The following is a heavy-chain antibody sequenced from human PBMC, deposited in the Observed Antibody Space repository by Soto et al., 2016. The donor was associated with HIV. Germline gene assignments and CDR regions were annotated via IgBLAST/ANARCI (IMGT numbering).Heavy chain of an antibody. V-gene: IGHV3-23*01. CDR2: ISLNGGST. CDR3: AKFRAAVADTWSDY. D-gene: IGHD6-19*01. CDR1: GFTFSTYA. J-gene: IGHJ4*02. Sequence: EVQLLESRGGLVQPGGSLRISCAASGFTFSTYAMNWVRQAPGKGLEWVSTISLNGGSTYYADSVKGRFTISRDNFKNTLYLQMNSLRAEDTAVYYCAKFRAAVADTWSDYWGQGTLVTVSS.